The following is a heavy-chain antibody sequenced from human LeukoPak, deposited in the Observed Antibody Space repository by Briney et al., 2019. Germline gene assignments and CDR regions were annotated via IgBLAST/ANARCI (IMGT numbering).Heavy chain of an antibody. CDR3: AKVQDLYYYYYMDV. J-gene: IGHJ6*03. CDR2: TSGSGGST. CDR1: GFTFSSYA. D-gene: IGHD4-11*01. Sequence: GGSLRLSCAASGFTFSSYAMSWVRQAPGKGLEWVSATSGSGGSTYYADSVKGRFTISRDNSKNTLYLQMNSLRAEDTAVYYCAKVQDLYYYYYMDVWGKGTTVTVSS. V-gene: IGHV3-23*01.